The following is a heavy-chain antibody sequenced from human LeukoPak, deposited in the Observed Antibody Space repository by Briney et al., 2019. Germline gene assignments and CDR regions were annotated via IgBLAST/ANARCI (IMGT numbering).Heavy chain of an antibody. CDR1: GFTFSSYA. J-gene: IGHJ4*02. V-gene: IGHV3-23*01. CDR2: ISGSGGST. Sequence: TGGSLRLSCAASGFTFSSYAMSWVRQAPGKGLEWVSAISGSGGSTYYADSVKGRFTISGDNSKNTLYLQMNSLRAEDTAVYYCAKGVRYSSGWYYFDQWGQGTLVTVPS. D-gene: IGHD6-19*01. CDR3: AKGVRYSSGWYYFDQ.